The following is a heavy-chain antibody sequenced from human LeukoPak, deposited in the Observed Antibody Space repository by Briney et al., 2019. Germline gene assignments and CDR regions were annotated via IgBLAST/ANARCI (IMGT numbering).Heavy chain of an antibody. V-gene: IGHV1-46*01. CDR3: ARDMKDCSSTSCYRLEPFDY. J-gene: IGHJ4*02. Sequence: ASVKVSCKASGYTFTSYYMHWVRPAPGQGLEWMGIINPSGGSTSYAQKFQGRVTMTRDTFTSTVYMELSSLRSEDTAVYYCARDMKDCSSTSCYRLEPFDYWGQGTLVTVSS. D-gene: IGHD2-2*01. CDR1: GYTFTSYY. CDR2: INPSGGST.